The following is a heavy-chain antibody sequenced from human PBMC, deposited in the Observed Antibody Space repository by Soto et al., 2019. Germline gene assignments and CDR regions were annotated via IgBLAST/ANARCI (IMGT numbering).Heavy chain of an antibody. CDR2: IKSKSVGGNT. CDR3: TPYSRLTFCDGGICYAVKTKVLNS. J-gene: IGHJ4*02. Sequence: EVQLVESGGGLVKPGGSLTLSCAASGLSFSNVWMSWVRQAPGKGPEWVGHIKSKSVGGNTDYTAHVKVRFTISRDDSNDTLYLQMNRRTTEDTDLYDCTPYSRLTFCDGGICYAVKTKVLNSGGQGTLVTISS. CDR1: GLSFSNVW. V-gene: IGHV3-15*01. D-gene: IGHD2-15*01.